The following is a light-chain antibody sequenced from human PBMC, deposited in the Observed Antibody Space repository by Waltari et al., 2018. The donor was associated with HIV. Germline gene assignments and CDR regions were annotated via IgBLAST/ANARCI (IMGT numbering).Light chain of an antibody. Sequence: QSVLTQPPSASGAPGQRVPMSCSGSSSNLGGNYVYWYQHLPGSAPKLLISRNNNRPSGVPDRFSGSKSGTSASLAISGLRSEDEADYYCAAWDDSLSGVLFGGGTKLTVL. CDR1: SSNLGGNY. CDR2: RNN. J-gene: IGLJ3*02. V-gene: IGLV1-47*01. CDR3: AAWDDSLSGVL.